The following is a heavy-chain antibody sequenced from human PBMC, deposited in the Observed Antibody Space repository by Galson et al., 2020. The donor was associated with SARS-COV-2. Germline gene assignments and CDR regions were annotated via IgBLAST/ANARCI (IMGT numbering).Heavy chain of an antibody. D-gene: IGHD2-15*01. V-gene: IGHV4-39*07. CDR3: ARDCSGGSCYLLSAFDY. CDR2: IYYSGST. Sequence: ASETLSLTCTVSGGSISSSSYYWGWIRQPPGKGLEWIGSIYYSGSTYYNPSLKSRVTISVDTSKNQFSLKLSSVTAADTAVYYCARDCSGGSCYLLSAFDYWGQGTLVTVSS. CDR1: GGSISSSSYY. J-gene: IGHJ4*02.